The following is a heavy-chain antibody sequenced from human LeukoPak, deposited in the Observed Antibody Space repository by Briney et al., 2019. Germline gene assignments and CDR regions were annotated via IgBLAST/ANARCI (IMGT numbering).Heavy chain of an antibody. Sequence: NPSETLSLTCAVYGGSFSGYYWSWIRQPPGKGLEWIGEINHSGSTNYNPSLKSRVTISVDTSKNQFSLKLSSVTAADTAVYYCARAGGWAAAGTYHLDYYGMDVWGQGTTVTVSS. V-gene: IGHV4-34*01. CDR3: ARAGGWAAAGTYHLDYYGMDV. J-gene: IGHJ6*02. D-gene: IGHD6-13*01. CDR2: INHSGST. CDR1: GGSFSGYY.